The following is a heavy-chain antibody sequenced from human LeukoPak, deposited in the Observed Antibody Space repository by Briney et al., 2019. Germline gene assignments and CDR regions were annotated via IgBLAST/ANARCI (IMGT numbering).Heavy chain of an antibody. D-gene: IGHD6-13*01. CDR3: ARVLAAAGNNWFDP. CDR2: IYTSGST. V-gene: IGHV4-61*02. CDR1: GGSISSGSYY. J-gene: IGHJ5*02. Sequence: PSETLSLTCTVSGGSISSGSYYWSWIRQPAGKGLEWIGRIYTSGSTNYNPSLKSRVTISVDTSKNQFSLKLSSVTAADTAVYYCARVLAAAGNNWFDPWGQGTLVTVSS.